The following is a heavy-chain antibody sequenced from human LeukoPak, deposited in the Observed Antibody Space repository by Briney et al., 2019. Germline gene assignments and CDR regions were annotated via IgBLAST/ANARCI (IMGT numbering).Heavy chain of an antibody. CDR3: AMGGVYSHFDY. J-gene: IGHJ4*02. CDR1: GFTFSSYA. V-gene: IGHV3-23*01. Sequence: GGSLRLSCAASGFTFSSYAMSWVRQAPGKGLEWVSAISGSGGSTYYADSVKGRFTISRDNAKNTLYLQMNSLRAEDTAVYYCAMGGVYSHFDYWGQGTLVTVSS. CDR2: ISGSGGST. D-gene: IGHD3-16*01.